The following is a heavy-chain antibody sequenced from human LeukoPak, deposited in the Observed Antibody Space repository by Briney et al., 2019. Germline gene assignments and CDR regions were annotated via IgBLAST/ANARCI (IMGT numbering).Heavy chain of an antibody. CDR1: GFTFSSYW. CDR3: AKDGHYYDSSGYYLDY. J-gene: IGHJ4*02. Sequence: GGSLRLSCAASGFTFSSYWMSWVRQAPGKGLEWVSGISWNSGSIGYADSVKGRFTISRDNAKNSLYLQMNSLRAEDAALYYCAKDGHYYDSSGYYLDYWGQGTLVTVSS. CDR2: ISWNSGSI. V-gene: IGHV3-9*01. D-gene: IGHD3-22*01.